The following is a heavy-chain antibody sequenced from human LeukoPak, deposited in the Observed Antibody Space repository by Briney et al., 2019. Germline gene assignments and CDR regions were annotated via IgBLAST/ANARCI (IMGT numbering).Heavy chain of an antibody. J-gene: IGHJ6*02. D-gene: IGHD5-12*01. Sequence: PSETLSLTCTVSGGSISSYYWSWIRQPPGKGLEWIGYIYYSGSTNYNPSLKSRVIISVDTSKNQFSLKLSSVTAADTAVYYCASAHSGYDPYYYYYGMDVWGQGTTVTVSS. CDR1: GGSISSYY. V-gene: IGHV4-59*12. CDR2: IYYSGST. CDR3: ASAHSGYDPYYYYYGMDV.